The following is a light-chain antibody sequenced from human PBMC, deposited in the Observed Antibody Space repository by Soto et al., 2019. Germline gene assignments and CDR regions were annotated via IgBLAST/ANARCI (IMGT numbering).Light chain of an antibody. V-gene: IGLV2-8*01. CDR3: DLYTGSDNLV. CDR2: EVS. Sequence: QSALTQPPSASGSPGQSVTISCTGTSSDIGGYRYVSWYQQHPGKAPKLMIYEVSKRPSGVSDRSSGVKSGNTASLTVSGLQAEDEADYYCDLYTGSDNLVFGGGTQLTVL. CDR1: SSDIGGYRY. J-gene: IGLJ7*01.